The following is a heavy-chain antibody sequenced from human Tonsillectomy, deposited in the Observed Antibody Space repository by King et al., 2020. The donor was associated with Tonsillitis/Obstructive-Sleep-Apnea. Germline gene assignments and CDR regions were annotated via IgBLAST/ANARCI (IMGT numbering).Heavy chain of an antibody. CDR2: IYYTGST. V-gene: IGHV4-59*08. Sequence: QLQESGPGLVKPSETLSLICTVSGGSISSYYWSWIRQPPGKGLEWIGYIYYTGSTNYNPSLQSRVTISVDTSKNLFALKLSSVTAADTALYYCARHKLPTSLSTFYFDYWGQGTLVTVSS. CDR3: ARHKLPTSLSTFYFDY. J-gene: IGHJ4*02. CDR1: GGSISSYY. D-gene: IGHD2-15*01.